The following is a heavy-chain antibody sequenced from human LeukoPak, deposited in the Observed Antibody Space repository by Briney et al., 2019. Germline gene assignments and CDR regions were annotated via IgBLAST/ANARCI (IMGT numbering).Heavy chain of an antibody. D-gene: IGHD3-22*01. J-gene: IGHJ3*02. Sequence: ASVTVSCKASGYTFTNYGISWVRQAPGQGLEWMGWISAYRGNTYYAPKLQGRVTLTTDTSTSTAYMELRSLRSDDTAVYYCARDLYYYDSSGFHDVFDIWGQGTMVTISS. CDR1: GYTFTNYG. CDR3: ARDLYYYDSSGFHDVFDI. CDR2: ISAYRGNT. V-gene: IGHV1-18*01.